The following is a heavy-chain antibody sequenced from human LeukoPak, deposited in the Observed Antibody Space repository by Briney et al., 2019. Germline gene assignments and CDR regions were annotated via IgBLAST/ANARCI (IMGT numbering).Heavy chain of an antibody. CDR2: ISSDGGTT. CDR3: ATSRSGWYWD. D-gene: IGHD6-19*01. Sequence: PGGSLRLSCAASGLTFANYVMLWVRQAPGKGLEYVSAISSDGGTTYYANSVKGRFTISRDNSKNTLYLHMGSLRADDMAVYYCATSRSGWYWDWGQGTLVTVSS. J-gene: IGHJ4*02. V-gene: IGHV3-64*01. CDR1: GLTFANYV.